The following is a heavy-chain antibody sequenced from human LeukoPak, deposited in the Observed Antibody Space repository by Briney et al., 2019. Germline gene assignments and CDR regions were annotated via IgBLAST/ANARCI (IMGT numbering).Heavy chain of an antibody. V-gene: IGHV3-15*01. Sequence: GGSLRLSCAASGFTFDEYAMHWVRQAPGKGLEWVGRIKSKTDGGTTDYAAPVKGRFTISRDDSKNTLYLQMNSLKTEDTAVYYCTTVTVTYWYFDLWGRGTLVTVSS. D-gene: IGHD4-11*01. CDR2: IKSKTDGGTT. J-gene: IGHJ2*01. CDR1: GFTFDEYA. CDR3: TTVTVTYWYFDL.